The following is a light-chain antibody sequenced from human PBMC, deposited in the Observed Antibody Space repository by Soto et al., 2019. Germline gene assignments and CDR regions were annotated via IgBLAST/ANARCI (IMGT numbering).Light chain of an antibody. CDR2: DAY. CDR3: KHYHSYSWT. Sequence: DIPTTHSPTSPSASVGARVTITCRASQSISSYLNWYQQKPGKAHKLLIYDAYSLETGVHSRFSGSRSGTEFTLTIRSLQPDDFATYYCKHYHSYSWTFGQGTKVDIK. CDR1: QSISSY. V-gene: IGKV1-5*01. J-gene: IGKJ1*01.